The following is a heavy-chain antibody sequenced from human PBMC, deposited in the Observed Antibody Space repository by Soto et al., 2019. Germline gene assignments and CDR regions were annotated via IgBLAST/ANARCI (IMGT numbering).Heavy chain of an antibody. CDR1: GFTFSSYA. D-gene: IGHD2-21*02. J-gene: IGHJ4*02. CDR3: AKDSPHIVVVTAIPTAFDY. V-gene: IGHV3-23*01. CDR2: ISGSGGST. Sequence: GGSLRLSCAASGFTFSSYAMSWVRQAPGKGLEWVSAISGSGGSTYYADSVKGRFTISRDNSKNTLYLQMNSLRAEDTAVYYCAKDSPHIVVVTAIPTAFDYWGQGTLVTVSS.